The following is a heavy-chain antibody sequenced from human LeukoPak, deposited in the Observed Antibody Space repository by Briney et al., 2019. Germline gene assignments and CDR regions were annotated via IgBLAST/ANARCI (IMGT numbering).Heavy chain of an antibody. Sequence: LGESLKISCKGSGYSFTSYWIGWVRQMPGKGLEWMGIIYPAYSDTKYSPSFQGQVTISADKSISTAYLQWSSLKASDTAMYYCARHYTSSSSPDYWGQGTLVTVSS. D-gene: IGHD6-6*01. CDR2: IYPAYSDT. CDR1: GYSFTSYW. CDR3: ARHYTSSSSPDY. J-gene: IGHJ4*02. V-gene: IGHV5-51*01.